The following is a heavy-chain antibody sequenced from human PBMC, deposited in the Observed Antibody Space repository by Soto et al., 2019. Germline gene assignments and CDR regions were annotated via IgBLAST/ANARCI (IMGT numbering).Heavy chain of an antibody. CDR2: INAGNGNT. Sequence: QVQLVQSGAEVKKPGASVKVSCKASGYTFTSYAMHWVRQAPGQRLEWMGWINAGNGNTKYSQKFQGRVTITRDTSASTAYMELGSLRSEDTAVYYCAGRCSSTSCYGGFDPWGQGTLVTVSS. CDR3: AGRCSSTSCYGGFDP. D-gene: IGHD2-2*01. J-gene: IGHJ5*02. V-gene: IGHV1-3*01. CDR1: GYTFTSYA.